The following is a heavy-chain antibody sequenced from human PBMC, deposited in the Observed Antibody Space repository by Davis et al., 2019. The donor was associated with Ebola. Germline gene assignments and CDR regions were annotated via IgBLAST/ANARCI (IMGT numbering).Heavy chain of an antibody. Sequence: PGGSLRLSCAASGFTFSSYVMSWVRQAPGKGLEWVSTISGSDGSTYSADSVKGRFTISRDNSKNTLYLQMKSLRAEDTAVYYCAKRGERQWLPLDYWGQGTLVTVSS. CDR1: GFTFSSYV. CDR2: ISGSDGST. J-gene: IGHJ4*02. V-gene: IGHV3-23*01. D-gene: IGHD6-19*01. CDR3: AKRGERQWLPLDY.